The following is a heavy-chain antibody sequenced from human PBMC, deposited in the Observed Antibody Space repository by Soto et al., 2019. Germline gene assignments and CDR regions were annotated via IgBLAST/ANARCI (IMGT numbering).Heavy chain of an antibody. J-gene: IGHJ4*02. CDR1: GFTFSTYW. D-gene: IGHD3-22*01. CDR2: IKTDGTYA. Sequence: EVQLVESGGDLVQPWGSLRLSCAASGFTFSTYWMHWVRQAPGKGLLWVSRIKTDGTYATYADSVKGRFTISRDNAKNTLYLQMNSLRVEDAAVYYCAAGGSGYYANWGQGTLVTVSS. V-gene: IGHV3-74*01. CDR3: AAGGSGYYAN.